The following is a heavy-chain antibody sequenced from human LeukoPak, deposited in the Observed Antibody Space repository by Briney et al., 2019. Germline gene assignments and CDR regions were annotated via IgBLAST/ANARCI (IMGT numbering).Heavy chain of an antibody. Sequence: SETLSLTCTVSGGSISSSSYYWGWIRQPPGKGLEWIGSIYYSGSTYYNPSLKSRVTISVDTSKNQFSLKLSSVTAADKAVYYCARAPPKEYDFWSGYYNYMDVWGKGTTVTVSS. V-gene: IGHV4-39*07. CDR3: ARAPPKEYDFWSGYYNYMDV. J-gene: IGHJ6*03. CDR2: IYYSGST. CDR1: GGSISSSSYY. D-gene: IGHD3-3*01.